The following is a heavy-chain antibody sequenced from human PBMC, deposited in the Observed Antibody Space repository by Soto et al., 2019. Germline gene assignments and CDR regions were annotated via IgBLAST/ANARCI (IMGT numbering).Heavy chain of an antibody. V-gene: IGHV3-23*01. CDR3: AKGAVPSAMSSGMDV. CDR1: GFTFSTHV. CDR2: ISGSGGST. D-gene: IGHD2-2*01. J-gene: IGHJ6*02. Sequence: EVQLLESGGGLVQPGGSLRLSCAASGFTFSTHVMSWVRQAPGKGLEWVSAISGSGGSTYYADSVKGRFTISRYNSKDTLYLQMNSLRAEDTAVYYGAKGAVPSAMSSGMDVWGQGTTVTVSS.